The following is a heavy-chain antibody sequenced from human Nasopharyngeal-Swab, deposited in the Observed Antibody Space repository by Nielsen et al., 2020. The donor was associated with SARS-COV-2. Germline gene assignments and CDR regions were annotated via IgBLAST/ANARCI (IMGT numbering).Heavy chain of an antibody. CDR3: ARGETAMAKYYYYGMDV. CDR1: GFTFSSYS. D-gene: IGHD5-18*01. CDR2: ISSSSSTI. V-gene: IGHV3-48*02. J-gene: IGHJ6*02. Sequence: GGSLRLSCAASGFTFSSYSMNWVRQAPGKGLEWVSYISSSSSTIYYAESVKGRFTISRDNAKNSLYLQMNSLRDEDTAVYYCARGETAMAKYYYYGMDVWGQGTTVTVSS.